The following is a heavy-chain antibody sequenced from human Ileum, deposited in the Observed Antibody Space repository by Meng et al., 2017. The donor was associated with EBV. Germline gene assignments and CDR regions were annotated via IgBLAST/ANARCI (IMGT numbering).Heavy chain of an antibody. D-gene: IGHD6-19*01. V-gene: IGHV4-59*01. CDR2: IYSSGDT. Sequence: QVQLHESGPGRVQPSETLSLTCTVSGASIRTYYWSWLRQSPGKGPELIGYIYSSGDTNYNPSLKSRVTISIDTSKNQFSLMLNSVTAADTAVYYCARGSSYSSGWYPDLWGQGTLVTVSS. CDR1: GASIRTYY. J-gene: IGHJ5*02. CDR3: ARGSSYSSGWYPDL.